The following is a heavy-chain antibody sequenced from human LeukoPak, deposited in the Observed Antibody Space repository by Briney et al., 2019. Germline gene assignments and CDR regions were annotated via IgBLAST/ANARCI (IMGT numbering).Heavy chain of an antibody. CDR3: ARDLILADNGGSSAHDF. V-gene: IGHV3-21*01. Sequence: GGSLRLSCAASGFTFDDYGMSWVRQGPGKGLEWVSSISDSSTYIYYADSVKGRFTISRDNAKKSLYLQMNSLRAEDTAVYYCARDLILADNGGSSAHDFWGQGTLVTVSS. J-gene: IGHJ4*02. D-gene: IGHD2-15*01. CDR2: ISDSSTYI. CDR1: GFTFDDYG.